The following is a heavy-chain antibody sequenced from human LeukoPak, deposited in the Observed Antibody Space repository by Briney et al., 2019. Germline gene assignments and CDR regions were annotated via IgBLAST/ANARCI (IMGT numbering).Heavy chain of an antibody. CDR3: TGWERGYY. D-gene: IGHD1-26*01. V-gene: IGHV3-30-3*01. CDR2: ISYDGSNK. CDR1: GFTFSSYA. J-gene: IGHJ4*02. Sequence: GGSLRLSCAASGFTFSSYAMHWVRQAPGKGLEWVAVISYDGSNKYYADSVKGRFTISRDNSKNTLYLQMNSLKTEDTAVYYCTGWERGYYWGQGTLVTVSS.